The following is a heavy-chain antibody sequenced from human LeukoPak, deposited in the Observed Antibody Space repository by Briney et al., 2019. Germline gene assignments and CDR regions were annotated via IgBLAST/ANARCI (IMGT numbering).Heavy chain of an antibody. J-gene: IGHJ6*02. Sequence: SETLSLTCTVSGGSISSYYWSWIRQPPGKGLEWVASIYCSGSTNYNPSLKSRVTISVDTSKNQFSLKLSSVTAADTAVYYCAENIPAASPYYYYGMDVWGQRTTVTVPS. CDR2: IYCSGST. D-gene: IGHD6-13*01. CDR1: GGSISSYY. V-gene: IGHV4-59*01. CDR3: AENIPAASPYYYYGMDV.